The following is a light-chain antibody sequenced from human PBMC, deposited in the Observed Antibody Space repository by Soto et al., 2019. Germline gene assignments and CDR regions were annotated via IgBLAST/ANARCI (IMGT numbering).Light chain of an antibody. J-gene: IGKJ1*01. CDR2: GAS. Sequence: EIVMTQFPATLSVSPGDRATLSCRASQSVSSNLAWYQQKPGQAPRLLIYGASTRATDIPARFSGSGSGTEFTLTISSLQSADFAVYYCQQYDKWPPWTFGQGTKVEVK. CDR1: QSVSSN. CDR3: QQYDKWPPWT. V-gene: IGKV3-15*01.